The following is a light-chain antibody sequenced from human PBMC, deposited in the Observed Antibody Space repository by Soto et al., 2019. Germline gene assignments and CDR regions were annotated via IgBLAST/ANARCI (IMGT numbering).Light chain of an antibody. CDR2: GAS. Sequence: EIVLTQSPGTLSLSPGERATLSCRASQSVSGSSLAWYQHKAGQAPRLLIYGASSRATGIPDRFSGSGSGTDFTLTISRLEPEDFAVYYCQQYGSSPETFGQGTKVEIK. CDR3: QQYGSSPET. V-gene: IGKV3-20*01. J-gene: IGKJ1*01. CDR1: QSVSGSS.